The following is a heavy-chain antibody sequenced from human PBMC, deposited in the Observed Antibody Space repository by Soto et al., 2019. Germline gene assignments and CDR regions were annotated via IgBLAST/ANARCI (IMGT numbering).Heavy chain of an antibody. CDR1: GGSISSGGYY. CDR2: IYYSGST. J-gene: IGHJ2*01. V-gene: IGHV4-31*03. D-gene: IGHD5-18*01. CDR3: ARGRGYSYGHYWYFDL. Sequence: QVQLQESGPGLVKPSQTLSLTCTVSGGSISSGGYYWSWIRQHPGKGLEWIGYIYYSGSTYYNPALKSRVTISVDTSKNQFSMKLSSVTAADTAVYYCARGRGYSYGHYWYFDLWGRGTLVTVSS.